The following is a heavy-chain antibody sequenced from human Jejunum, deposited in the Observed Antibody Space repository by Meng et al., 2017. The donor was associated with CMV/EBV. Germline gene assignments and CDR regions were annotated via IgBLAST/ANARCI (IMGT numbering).Heavy chain of an antibody. CDR1: GGSVSGTSYY. CDR3: VAIVGLTFDF. Sequence: SGGSVSGTSYYWSWIRQSPGKGLEWIGYVHYRGNTKYNPSLESRVSTSVDTSKNQFSLKLSSVTAADTAMYYCVAIVGLTFDFWGQGTLVTVSS. V-gene: IGHV4-61*01. J-gene: IGHJ4*02. D-gene: IGHD1-26*01. CDR2: VHYRGNT.